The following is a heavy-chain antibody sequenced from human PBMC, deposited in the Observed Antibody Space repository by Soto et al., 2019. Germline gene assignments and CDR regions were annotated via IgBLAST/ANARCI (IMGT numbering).Heavy chain of an antibody. D-gene: IGHD6-25*01. V-gene: IGHV3-23*01. J-gene: IGHJ4*02. Sequence: PVGSLRLSCAASGFTFSSYAMSWVRQAPGKGLEWVSAISGSGGSTYYADSVKGRFTISRDNSKNTLYLQMNSLRAEDTAVYYCAKSTRYSSDANDYWGQGTLVTVSS. CDR3: AKSTRYSSDANDY. CDR2: ISGSGGST. CDR1: GFTFSSYA.